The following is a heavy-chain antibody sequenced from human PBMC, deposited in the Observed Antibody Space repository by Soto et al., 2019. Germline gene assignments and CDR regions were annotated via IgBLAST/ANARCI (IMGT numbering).Heavy chain of an antibody. D-gene: IGHD2-15*01. CDR1: GDSFSSNGVA. Sequence: SQTLSLTGAISGDSFSSNGVAWNWIRQSPSRGLEWLGRTYYRSKWYNDYAVSVKSRITVNPDTSKNQFSLQLSSVTPEDTAVYYCERGKYSGFDVWGQGAMVTVSS. V-gene: IGHV6-1*01. CDR2: TYYRSKWYN. J-gene: IGHJ3*01. CDR3: ERGKYSGFDV.